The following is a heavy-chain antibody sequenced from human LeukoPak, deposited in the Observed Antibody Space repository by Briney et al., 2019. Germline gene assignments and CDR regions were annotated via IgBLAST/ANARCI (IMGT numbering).Heavy chain of an antibody. J-gene: IGHJ4*02. CDR2: ISSTSRSYI. CDR3: AKVRRDGYIFLSYYFDY. CDR1: GFTFSSYN. D-gene: IGHD5-24*01. Sequence: GGSLRLSCAASGFTFSSYNMNWVRQAPGKGLEWVSSISSTSRSYIYYADSVKGRFTISRDNAKNSLYLQMNSLRAEDTAVYYCAKVRRDGYIFLSYYFDYWGQGTLVTVSS. V-gene: IGHV3-21*01.